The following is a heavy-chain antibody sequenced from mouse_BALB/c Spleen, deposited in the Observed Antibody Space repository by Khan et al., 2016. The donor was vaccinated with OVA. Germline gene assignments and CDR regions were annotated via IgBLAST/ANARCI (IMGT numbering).Heavy chain of an antibody. D-gene: IGHD1-1*01. J-gene: IGHJ2*01. CDR1: GYSITSGYA. V-gene: IGHV3-2*02. Sequence: EVQLLETGPGLVKPSQSLSLTCTVTGYSITSGYAWNWIRQFPGNKPEWMGYISYSGVTSYTPSLKSRISITRDTSKNQFFLQLPSVTTEDTATYYCARGNYYGYYFDYWGQGTTLTVSS. CDR3: ARGNYYGYYFDY. CDR2: ISYSGVT.